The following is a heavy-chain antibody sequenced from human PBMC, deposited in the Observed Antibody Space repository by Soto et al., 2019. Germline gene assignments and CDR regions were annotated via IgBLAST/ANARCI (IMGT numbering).Heavy chain of an antibody. CDR2: ISSNGGST. J-gene: IGHJ4*02. Sequence: PGGSLRLSCAASGFTFSSYAMNWVRQAPGKGLEYVSAISSNGGSTYYANSVKGRFTISRDNSKNTLYLQMGSLRAEDMAVYYCARDREILTGYYDGFDYWGQGILVTVSP. D-gene: IGHD3-9*01. CDR3: ARDREILTGYYDGFDY. CDR1: GFTFSSYA. V-gene: IGHV3-64*01.